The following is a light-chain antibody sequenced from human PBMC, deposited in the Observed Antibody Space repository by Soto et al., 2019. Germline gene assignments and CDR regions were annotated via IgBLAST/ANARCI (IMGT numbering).Light chain of an antibody. CDR3: QQCSNWPSIT. CDR1: QSVDKF. Sequence: EVELTQSPATLSLSPGETATLSCRASQSVDKFLAWYQQRPGQPPRLLIFDSSNRATGVPARFSGSGSETDFSLTISSLDPEDFAVYYCQQCSNWPSITFGQGTRLEI. J-gene: IGKJ5*01. CDR2: DSS. V-gene: IGKV3-11*01.